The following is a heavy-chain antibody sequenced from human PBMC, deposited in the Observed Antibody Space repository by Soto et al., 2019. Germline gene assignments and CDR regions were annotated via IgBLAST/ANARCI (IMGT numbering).Heavy chain of an antibody. V-gene: IGHV3-74*01. CDR2: INSDGSST. CDR1: GFTFSSYW. J-gene: IGHJ4*02. D-gene: IGHD3-9*01. Sequence: PGRSLRLSCAASGFTFSSYWMHWVRQAPGKGLVWVSRINSDGSSTSYADSVKGRFTISRDNAKNTLYLQMNSLRAEDTAVYYCASGYDILTGFYWGQGTLVTVSS. CDR3: ASGYDILTGFY.